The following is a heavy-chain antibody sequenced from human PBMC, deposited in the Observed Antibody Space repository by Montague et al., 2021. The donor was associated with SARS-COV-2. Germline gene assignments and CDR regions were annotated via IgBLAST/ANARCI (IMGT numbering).Heavy chain of an antibody. CDR2: ISDSGGST. CDR1: GFTFSSYA. D-gene: IGHD3-22*01. Sequence: SLRLSCAASGFTFSSYAMSWVRQAPGKGLEWVSGISDSGGSTYYXXSVKGRFTISRDNSKNTLYLQMSSLRAEDTAVYYCAKGGERITMIVVVITLADFDYWGQGTLVTVSS. CDR3: AKGGERITMIVVVITLADFDY. J-gene: IGHJ4*02. V-gene: IGHV3-23*01.